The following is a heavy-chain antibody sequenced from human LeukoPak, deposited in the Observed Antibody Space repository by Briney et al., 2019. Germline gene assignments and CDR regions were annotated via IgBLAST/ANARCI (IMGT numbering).Heavy chain of an antibody. J-gene: IGHJ5*02. CDR2: IDRIGVT. CDR1: GASLSDYY. Sequence: SETLSLTCAVYGASLSDYYWSWIRQPPGKGLEWIGEIDRIGVTKYNPSLKGRVTISRDTSKNQFSLDLTSVTAADTAVYYCATTSQLGSYNWFDPWGQGTLVTVSS. D-gene: IGHD6-6*01. CDR3: ATTSQLGSYNWFDP. V-gene: IGHV4-34*01.